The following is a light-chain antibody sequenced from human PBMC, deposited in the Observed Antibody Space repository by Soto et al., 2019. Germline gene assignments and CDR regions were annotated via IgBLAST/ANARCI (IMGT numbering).Light chain of an antibody. CDR2: GVY. Sequence: QSALTQPASVSGSPGQSITISCTGTDSDVGGYNYVPWYQQHPGKAPKLMIYGVYNRSSGVSNRFSGSKSGNTASLTISGLQAEDEADYYCSSFTNNNTPHVVFGGGTKLTVL. CDR1: DSDVGGYNY. CDR3: SSFTNNNTPHVV. V-gene: IGLV2-14*01. J-gene: IGLJ2*01.